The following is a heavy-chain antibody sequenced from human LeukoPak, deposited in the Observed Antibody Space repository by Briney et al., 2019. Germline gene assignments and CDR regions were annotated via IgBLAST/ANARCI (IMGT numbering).Heavy chain of an antibody. Sequence: QPGGSLRLSCAASGFTFSSYAMSWVRQAPGKGLEWVANIKQDGSEKYYVDSVKGRFTISRDNAKNSLYLQMNSLRAEDTAVYYCARRQGSYFDTSGYYYGRGQGTLVTVPS. CDR1: GFTFSSYA. V-gene: IGHV3-7*01. CDR2: IKQDGSEK. D-gene: IGHD3-22*01. CDR3: ARRQGSYFDTSGYYYG. J-gene: IGHJ4*02.